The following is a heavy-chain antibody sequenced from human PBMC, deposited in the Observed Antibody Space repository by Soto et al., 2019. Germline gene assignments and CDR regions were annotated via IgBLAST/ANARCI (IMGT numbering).Heavy chain of an antibody. CDR3: ARYAFSARFFGC. CDR2: ISNSGGDI. V-gene: IGHV3-11*01. D-gene: IGHD3-3*01. CDR1: GFIFSDYY. J-gene: IGHJ3*01. Sequence: QVQLVESGGGLVKPGGSLRLSCAASGFIFSDYYMGWIRQSPRKGLEWISYISNSGGDIYYADSVKGRFTVSRDNAKTTLYLQINSLSAENSAVYYCARYAFSARFFGCWGQGTMVTVSS.